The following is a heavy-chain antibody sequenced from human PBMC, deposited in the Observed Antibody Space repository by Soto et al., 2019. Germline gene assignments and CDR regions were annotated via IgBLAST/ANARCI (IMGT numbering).Heavy chain of an antibody. Sequence: QVQLVQSGGGVVQPGGSLRLSCAASGFTFSSYGMHWVRQAPGKGLEWVALISYDGSNKYYADSVRGRFTISRDNSKNTLYLQMNSRRAEDTAVYYCAKEEVPYCISSICFVFDYWGQGTLVTVSS. D-gene: IGHD2-2*01. V-gene: IGHV3-30*18. J-gene: IGHJ4*02. CDR2: ISYDGSNK. CDR1: GFTFSSYG. CDR3: AKEEVPYCISSICFVFDY.